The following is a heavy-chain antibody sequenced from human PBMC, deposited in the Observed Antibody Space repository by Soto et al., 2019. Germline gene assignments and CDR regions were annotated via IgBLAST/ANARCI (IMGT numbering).Heavy chain of an antibody. D-gene: IGHD3-16*01. CDR2: IWYDGSNK. V-gene: IGHV3-33*01. CDR1: GFTFSSYG. Sequence: QVQLVESGGGVVQPGRSLRLSCAASGFTFSSYGMHWVRQAPGKGLEWVAVIWYDGSNKYYADSVKGRFTISRDNSKNTLYLQMNSLRAEDTAVYYCARDSGRGSPPGYFDYWGQGTLVTVSS. CDR3: ARDSGRGSPPGYFDY. J-gene: IGHJ4*02.